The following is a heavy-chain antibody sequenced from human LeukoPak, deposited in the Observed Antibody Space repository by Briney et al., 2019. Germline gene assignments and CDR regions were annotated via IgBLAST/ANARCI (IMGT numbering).Heavy chain of an antibody. Sequence: SSETLSLTCSVSGVSISGYYWIWIRQSAEKGLEWIGRIYSSGSARYNPSLKSRVTMSVDSSKNQFSLKLSSVTAADTAVYYCARLARLDAFDIWGQGTMVTVSS. V-gene: IGHV4-4*07. CDR3: ARLARLDAFDI. CDR1: GVSISGYY. CDR2: IYSSGSA. J-gene: IGHJ3*02. D-gene: IGHD3-16*01.